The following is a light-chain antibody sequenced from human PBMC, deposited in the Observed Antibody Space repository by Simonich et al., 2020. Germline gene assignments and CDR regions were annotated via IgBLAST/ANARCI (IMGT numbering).Light chain of an antibody. V-gene: IGLV1-47*01. Sequence: QSVLTQPPSASGTPGQRVTISCSGSSSNIGSNYVYWYQQLPGTAPKLLIYRNNQRPSGFPDRFSGSKSGTSASLAISVLRSEDEADYDCAAWDDSLSGWVFGGGTKLTVL. CDR3: AAWDDSLSGWV. J-gene: IGLJ3*02. CDR2: RNN. CDR1: SSNIGSNY.